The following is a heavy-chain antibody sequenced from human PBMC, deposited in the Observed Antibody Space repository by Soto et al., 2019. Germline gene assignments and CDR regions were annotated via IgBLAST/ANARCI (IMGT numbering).Heavy chain of an antibody. CDR1: GFTFSSYA. V-gene: IGHV3-23*01. CDR3: AKDVTLYYDILTGHPDY. J-gene: IGHJ4*02. Sequence: PGGSLRLSCAASGFTFSSYAMGWVRQAPGKGLEWVSAISGSGGSTYYADSVKGRFTISRDNSKNTLYLQMNSLRAEDTAIYYCAKDVTLYYDILTGHPDYWGQGTLVTVSS. CDR2: ISGSGGST. D-gene: IGHD3-9*01.